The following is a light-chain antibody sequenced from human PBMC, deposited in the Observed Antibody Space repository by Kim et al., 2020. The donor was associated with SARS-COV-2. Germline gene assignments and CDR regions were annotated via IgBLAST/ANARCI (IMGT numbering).Light chain of an antibody. CDR2: DAS. V-gene: IGKV1-5*01. Sequence: DIQMTQSPSTLSASVGDRVTITCRASQSVSSWLAWYQQKPGKAPNLLIYDASSLEGGVTSRFSGSGSGTEFTLTISSLQPEDFATYYCQQYNSFSTFGQGTRVEIK. CDR1: QSVSSW. CDR3: QQYNSFST. J-gene: IGKJ1*01.